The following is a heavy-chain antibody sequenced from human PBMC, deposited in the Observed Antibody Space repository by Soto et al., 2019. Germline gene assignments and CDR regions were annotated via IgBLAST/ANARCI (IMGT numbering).Heavy chain of an antibody. CDR3: AKVDRYSSGCSYYAPEYYFYPMDV. CDR2: ISGSGDYT. D-gene: IGHD6-19*01. J-gene: IGHJ6*02. Sequence: EVQLLESGGDLVQPGGSLRLSCDASGFTFDIYALSWVRQTPGKGLEWVAAISGSGDYTYYTDSVKGRFTISRDNSKNTLSLQMNNMRVEDTAIYYCAKVDRYSSGCSYYAPEYYFYPMDVWVQGTTVTVSS. V-gene: IGHV3-23*01. CDR1: GFTFDIYA.